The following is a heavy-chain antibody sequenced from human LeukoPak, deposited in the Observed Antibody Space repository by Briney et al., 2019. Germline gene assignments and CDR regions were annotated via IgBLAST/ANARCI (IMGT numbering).Heavy chain of an antibody. J-gene: IGHJ4*02. Sequence: SETLSLTCAVYGGSFSGYYWSWIRQPPGKGLEWIGEINHSGSTNYNPSLKSRVTISVDTSKNQFSLKLSSVTAADTAVYYCARGSPRLAVTIDYWGQGTLVTVSS. CDR2: INHSGST. CDR1: GGSFSGYY. V-gene: IGHV4-34*01. CDR3: ARGSPRLAVTIDY. D-gene: IGHD6-19*01.